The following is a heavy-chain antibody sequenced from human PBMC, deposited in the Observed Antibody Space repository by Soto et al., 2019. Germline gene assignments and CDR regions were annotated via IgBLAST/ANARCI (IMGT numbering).Heavy chain of an antibody. CDR2: ISPNSGGT. V-gene: IGHV1-2*04. CDR1: GYTFSDNY. CDR3: ATEPSGKVGATGYYYYGLDV. Sequence: ASVKVSCKTSGYTFSDNYLHWVRQAPGQGLEWIGWISPNSGGTNYAQKFQGWVTMTRDTSISTAYMELSRLRSDDTAVYYCATEPSGKVGATGYYYYGLDVWGQGTTVTVAS. J-gene: IGHJ6*02. D-gene: IGHD1-26*01.